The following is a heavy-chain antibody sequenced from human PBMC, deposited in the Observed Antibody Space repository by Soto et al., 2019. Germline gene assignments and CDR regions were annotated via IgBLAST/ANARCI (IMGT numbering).Heavy chain of an antibody. Sequence: PAETLSLTCAGYGGAFGGYYWSWLRQPPGKGLEWIGEINHSGSPNYNPSLKSRVTISVDTSKNQFSLKMTSVTAADTAVYYCATANCRPPHFDPWGQGTLLTLSS. V-gene: IGHV4-34*01. CDR3: ATANCRPPHFDP. J-gene: IGHJ5*02. CDR2: INHSGSP. CDR1: GGAFGGYY. D-gene: IGHD1-1*01.